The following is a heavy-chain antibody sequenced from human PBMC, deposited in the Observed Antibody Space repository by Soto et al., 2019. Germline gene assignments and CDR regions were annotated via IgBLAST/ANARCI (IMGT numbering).Heavy chain of an antibody. CDR2: INSDGSST. CDR1: GFTFSSYW. V-gene: IGHV3-74*01. Sequence: GGSLRLSCAASGFTFSSYWMHWVRQAPGKGLVWVSRINSDGSSTSYADSVKGRFTISRDNAKNTLYLQMNSLRAEDTAVYYCARDKPINYYYYGMDVWGQGTTVTVSS. CDR3: ARDKPINYYYYGMDV. J-gene: IGHJ6*02.